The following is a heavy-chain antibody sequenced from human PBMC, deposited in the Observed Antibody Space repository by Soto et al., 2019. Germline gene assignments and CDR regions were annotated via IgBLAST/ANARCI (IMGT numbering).Heavy chain of an antibody. CDR2: IYYSGST. CDR1: GGSISSYY. Sequence: QVQLQESGPGLVKPSETLSLTCTVSGGSISSYYWSWIRQPPGKGLEWIGYIYYSGSTNYNPSLKRRAPPSPDTSNHHFALKLSSVPAADTAVYYCARDVSARIAAPPSTRYYYYGIHVCGQGTTVTVSS. V-gene: IGHV4-59*01. CDR3: ARDVSARIAAPPSTRYYYYGIHV. D-gene: IGHD6-13*01. J-gene: IGHJ6*02.